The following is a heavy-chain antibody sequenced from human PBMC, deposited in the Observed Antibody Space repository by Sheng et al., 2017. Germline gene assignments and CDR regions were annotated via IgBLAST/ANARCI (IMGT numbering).Heavy chain of an antibody. CDR2: IWYDGSNK. CDR3: ARGRPPYCTNGVCYGSYYYYGMDV. V-gene: IGHV3-33*01. J-gene: IGHJ6*02. Sequence: QVQLVESGGGVVQPGRSLRLSCAASGFTFSSYGMHWVRQAPGKGLEWVAVIWYDGSNKYYADSVKGRFTISRDNSKNTLYLQMNSLRAEDTAVYYCARGRPPYCTNGVCYGSYYYYGMDVWDQGP. CDR1: GFTFSSYG. D-gene: IGHD2-8*01.